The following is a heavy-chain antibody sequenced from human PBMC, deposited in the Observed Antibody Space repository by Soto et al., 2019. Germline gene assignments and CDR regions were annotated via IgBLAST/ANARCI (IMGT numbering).Heavy chain of an antibody. Sequence: GESLKISCKGSGYSFTSHWIGWVGQMPGKGLEWMGIIYPGDSDTRYSPSFQGQVTISADPSISTAYLQWNSLKASDTAKYYCARRRLREAFDIWGQGTMVTVSS. V-gene: IGHV5-51*01. CDR3: ARRRLREAFDI. D-gene: IGHD2-21*02. CDR1: GYSFTSHW. CDR2: IYPGDSDT. J-gene: IGHJ3*02.